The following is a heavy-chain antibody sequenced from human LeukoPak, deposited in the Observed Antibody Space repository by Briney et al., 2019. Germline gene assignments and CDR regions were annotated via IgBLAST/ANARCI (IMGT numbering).Heavy chain of an antibody. V-gene: IGHV1-18*01. J-gene: IGHJ4*02. Sequence: ASVKVSCKASGYSFTSSGISWVRQAPGQGLEWMGWISPYNGNTNYVQKFQGRVTMTTGTSTSTAYMELRSLRSDDTAAYYCATMHRVEYYFDYWGQGTLVTVSS. D-gene: IGHD5-24*01. CDR2: ISPYNGNT. CDR3: ATMHRVEYYFDY. CDR1: GYSFTSSG.